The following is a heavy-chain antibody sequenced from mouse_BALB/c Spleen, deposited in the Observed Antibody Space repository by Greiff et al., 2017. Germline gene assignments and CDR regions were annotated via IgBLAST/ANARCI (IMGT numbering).Heavy chain of an antibody. V-gene: IGHV1-87*01. CDR2: IYPGDGDT. D-gene: IGHD4-1*01. CDR3: ARRGGGTYAMDY. Sequence: VQLQQSGAELARPGASVKLSCKASGYTFTSYWMQWVKQRPGQGLEWIGAIYPGDGDTRYTQKFKGKATLTADKSSSTAYMQLSSLASEDSAVYYCARRGGGTYAMDYWGQGTSVTVSS. CDR1: GYTFTSYW. J-gene: IGHJ4*01.